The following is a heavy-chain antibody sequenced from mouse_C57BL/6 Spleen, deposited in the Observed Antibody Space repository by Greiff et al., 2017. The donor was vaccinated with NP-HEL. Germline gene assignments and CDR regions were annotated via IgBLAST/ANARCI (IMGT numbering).Heavy chain of an antibody. CDR1: GFTFSDYY. CDR2: ISNGGGST. CDR3: ARLYGYYYAMDY. D-gene: IGHD2-10*02. V-gene: IGHV5-12*01. J-gene: IGHJ4*01. Sequence: EVQGVESGGGLVQPGGSLKLSCAASGFTFSDYYMYWVRQTPEKRLEWVAYISNGGGSTYYPDTVKGRFTISRDNAKNTLYLQMSRLKSEDTAMYYCARLYGYYYAMDYWGQGTSVTVSS.